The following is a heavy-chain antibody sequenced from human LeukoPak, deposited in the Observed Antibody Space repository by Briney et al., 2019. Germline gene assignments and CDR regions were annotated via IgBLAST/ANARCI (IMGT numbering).Heavy chain of an antibody. CDR2: ISYDGSNK. J-gene: IGHJ3*02. CDR3: AMDARGCSSTSCTDAFDI. Sequence: GGSLRLSCAASGFTFSSYGMHWVRQAPGKGLEWVAVISYDGSNKYYADSVKGRFTISRDNSKNTLFLQVNSLRADDTAVYYCAMDARGCSSTSCTDAFDIWGQGTMVTVSS. D-gene: IGHD2-2*01. CDR1: GFTFSSYG. V-gene: IGHV3-30*03.